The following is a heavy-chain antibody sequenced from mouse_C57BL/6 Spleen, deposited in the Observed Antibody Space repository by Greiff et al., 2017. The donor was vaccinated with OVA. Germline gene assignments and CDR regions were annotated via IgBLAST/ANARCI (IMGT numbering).Heavy chain of an antibody. CDR2: INPSNGGT. CDR3: ARLERDGTQSYR. CDR1: GYTFPSYW. V-gene: IGHV1-53*01. Sequence: QVQLQQPGTELVKPGASVKLSCKASGYTFPSYWMHWVKPRPGQGLEWIGNINPSNGGTNYNEKFKSKATLTVDKSSSTAYMQLSSLTSEYSAVYYCARLERDGTQSYRWGQVTPPTVSS. J-gene: IGHJ2*01. D-gene: IGHD1-1*01.